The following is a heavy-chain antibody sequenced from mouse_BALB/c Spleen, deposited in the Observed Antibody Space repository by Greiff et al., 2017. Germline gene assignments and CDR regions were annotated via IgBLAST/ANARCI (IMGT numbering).Heavy chain of an antibody. CDR1: GFTFSSYT. J-gene: IGHJ3*01. V-gene: IGHV5-6-4*01. D-gene: IGHD3-2*02. Sequence: EVQGVESGGGLVKPGGSLKLSCAASGFTFSSYTMSWVRQTPEKRLEWVATISSGGSYTYYPDSVKGRFTISRDNAKNTLYLQMSSLKSEDTAMYYCTRDQGFAYWGQGTLVTVSA. CDR3: TRDQGFAY. CDR2: ISSGGSYT.